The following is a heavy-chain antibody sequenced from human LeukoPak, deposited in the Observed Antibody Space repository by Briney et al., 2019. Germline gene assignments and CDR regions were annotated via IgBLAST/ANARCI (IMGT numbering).Heavy chain of an antibody. CDR3: ARAYSSSSIFDY. V-gene: IGHV4-38-2*02. D-gene: IGHD6-6*01. J-gene: IGHJ4*02. CDR1: GYSISSGYY. Sequence: SETLSLTCTVSGYSISSGYYWGWIRQPPGKGLEWIGTMYHSGNTYYNPSLKSRVTISVDTSKNQFSLKLTSVTAANTAVYYCARAYSSSSIFDYWGQGTLVTVSS. CDR2: MYHSGNT.